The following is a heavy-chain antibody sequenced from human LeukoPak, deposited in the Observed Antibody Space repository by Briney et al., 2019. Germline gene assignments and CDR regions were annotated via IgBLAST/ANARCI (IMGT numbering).Heavy chain of an antibody. J-gene: IGHJ4*02. Sequence: GGSLRLSCPASGFTFSDYYMSWLRQAPGKGLEWVSYISSSGSTIYYADSVKGRFTISRDNAKNSLYLQMNSLRAEDTAVYYCARDDSSGYYPHWGQGTLVTVSS. D-gene: IGHD3-22*01. CDR2: ISSSGSTI. CDR3: ARDDSSGYYPH. CDR1: GFTFSDYY. V-gene: IGHV3-11*01.